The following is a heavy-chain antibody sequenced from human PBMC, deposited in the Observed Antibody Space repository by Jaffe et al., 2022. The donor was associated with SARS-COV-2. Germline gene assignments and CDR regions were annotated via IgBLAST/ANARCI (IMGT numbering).Heavy chain of an antibody. CDR2: FYSGTP. V-gene: IGHV4-39*01. CDR1: GASITSAIYF. CDR3: ARYLLYANTWFPEY. Sequence: QLQLQQSGPGLVKPSGTLSLTCTVSGASITSAIYFWGWVRQPPGRRLEWIGTFYSGTPYYNPSLESRVTISVDASQSQFSLKLSSVAAADTAIYYCARYLLYANTWFPEYWGQGALVTVSS. D-gene: IGHD3-16*01. J-gene: IGHJ4*02.